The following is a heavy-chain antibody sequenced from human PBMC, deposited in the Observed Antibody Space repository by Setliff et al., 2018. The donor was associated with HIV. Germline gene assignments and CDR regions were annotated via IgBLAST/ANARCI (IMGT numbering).Heavy chain of an antibody. V-gene: IGHV3-7*01. CDR3: ADPPSGY. D-gene: IGHD3-10*01. Sequence: GGSLRLSCAASGFTFSKYWMSWVRQAPGKGLEWVASVNPDGSEASSVGSMRGRFTVSRDNAKNSLSLQMNSLRVGDTAVYYCADPPSGYWGQGTLVTVSS. CDR1: GFTFSKYW. J-gene: IGHJ4*02. CDR2: VNPDGSEA.